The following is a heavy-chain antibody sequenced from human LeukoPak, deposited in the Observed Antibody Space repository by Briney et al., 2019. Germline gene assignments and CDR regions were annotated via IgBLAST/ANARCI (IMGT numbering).Heavy chain of an antibody. D-gene: IGHD2-15*01. CDR3: ARNSGSGFDY. J-gene: IGHJ4*02. V-gene: IGHV1-46*01. CDR1: GYTFTSYY. Sequence: ASVKVSCKASGYTFTSYYMLWVRQAPGQGLEWMGRIDPSSGSTSYAQKFQGRVTMTRDTSTSTVYMELSSLRSEDTAVYYCARNSGSGFDYWGQGTLVTVSS. CDR2: IDPSSGST.